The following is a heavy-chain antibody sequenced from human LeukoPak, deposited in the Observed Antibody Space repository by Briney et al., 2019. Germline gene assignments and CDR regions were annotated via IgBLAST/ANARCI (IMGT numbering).Heavy chain of an antibody. D-gene: IGHD2-8*01. J-gene: IGHJ6*03. CDR3: ANGNRCTSPNCLGYYYFYMDV. V-gene: IGHV3-23*01. Sequence: GGSLRLSCPASGFTFSSYAMSWVRQAPGKGLEWVSGITGSGASTYYADSVKGRFTISRDNSKNTLYLQMNSLRAEDTAVYYCANGNRCTSPNCLGYYYFYMDVWGKGTTVTVSS. CDR1: GFTFSSYA. CDR2: ITGSGAST.